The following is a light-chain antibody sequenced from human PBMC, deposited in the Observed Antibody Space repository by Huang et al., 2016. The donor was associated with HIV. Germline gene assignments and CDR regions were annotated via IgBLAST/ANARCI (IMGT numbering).Light chain of an antibody. CDR1: QSLLYRDGNTY. J-gene: IGKJ1*01. CDR2: KVY. V-gene: IGKV2-30*01. Sequence: DVVLTQSPLSLPVTLGQSASISCRSTQSLLYRDGNTYLNWFHQRSGQSPRRLIYKVYNRDSGVPDRFSGSGSGTDFTLRINRVEAEDVGVYFCMQGALWPWTFGHGTKVEIK. CDR3: MQGALWPWT.